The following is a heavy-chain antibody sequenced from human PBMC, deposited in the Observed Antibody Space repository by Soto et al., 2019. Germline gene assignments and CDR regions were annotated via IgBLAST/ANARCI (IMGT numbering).Heavy chain of an antibody. CDR1: GFSFSVYS. D-gene: IGHD2-2*01. V-gene: IGHV3-21*01. CDR3: TRYLATGMPGGFDY. CDR2: LSRHSDYI. J-gene: IGHJ4*02. Sequence: EVQLVESGGGLVKPGGSLRLSCAASGFSFSVYSMNWVRQAPGKGLEWVSTLSRHSDYIYYAESVMGRFTISRDNVKNLVFMHMNSLIADDTAVYYCTRYLATGMPGGFDYWGQGALVTVSS.